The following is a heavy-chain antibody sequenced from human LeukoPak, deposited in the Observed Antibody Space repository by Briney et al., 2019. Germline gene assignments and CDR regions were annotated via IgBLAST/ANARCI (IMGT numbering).Heavy chain of an antibody. J-gene: IGHJ4*02. D-gene: IGHD3-22*01. CDR2: TNNDGSST. CDR3: ARDLFYDSSGYYASDS. V-gene: IGHV3-74*01. CDR1: GFTFSTYW. Sequence: AGGSLRLSCAASGFTFSTYWMHWVRQAPGKGLVWVTRTNNDGSSTVYADSVKGRFTISRDNAKNTLYLQMNSLRAEDTAVYYCARDLFYDSSGYYASDSWGQGTLVTVS.